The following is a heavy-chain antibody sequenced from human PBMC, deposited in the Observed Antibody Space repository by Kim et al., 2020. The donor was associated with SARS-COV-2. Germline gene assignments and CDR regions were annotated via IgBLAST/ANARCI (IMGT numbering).Heavy chain of an antibody. V-gene: IGHV1-3*01. CDR1: GYIFTKYT. D-gene: IGHD1-1*01. J-gene: IGHJ4*02. CDR2: INAGNGNT. Sequence: ASVKVSCKASGYIFTKYTIHWVRQAPGQRLEWMGWINAGNGNTKYSQKFQDRVTITRDSSASTVYMDLSSLRSEDTAVYYCARVLEYEATFDFWGQGTLV. CDR3: ARVLEYEATFDF.